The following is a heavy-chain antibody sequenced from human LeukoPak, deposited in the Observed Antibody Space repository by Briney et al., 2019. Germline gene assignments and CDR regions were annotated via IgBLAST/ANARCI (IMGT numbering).Heavy chain of an antibody. CDR3: AGETSGTYHFDH. CDR2: INPSDGDT. D-gene: IGHD1-26*01. Sequence: ASVKVSCKASGYTFTGYYIHWVRQAPGQGLEWMGIINPSDGDTSYAQKFRGRVTMTRDTSTGTVYMDLSSLTSEDTAVYYCAGETSGTYHFDHWAQGTLVTVSS. CDR1: GYTFTGYY. J-gene: IGHJ4*02. V-gene: IGHV1-46*01.